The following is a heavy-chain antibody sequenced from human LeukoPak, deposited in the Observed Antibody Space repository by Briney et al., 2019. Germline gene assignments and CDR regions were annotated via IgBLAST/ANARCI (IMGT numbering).Heavy chain of an antibody. CDR1: GYTFTSYG. CDR2: ISAYNGNT. D-gene: IGHD3-10*01. V-gene: IGHV1-18*01. CDR3: ARNVLLWFGTLPYYFDY. Sequence: ASVKVSCKASGYTFTSYGISWVRQAPGQGLEWMGWISAYNGNTNYAQKLQGRVTMTTDTSTRTTYIELRSLRSDDTAVYYCARNVLLWFGTLPYYFDYWGQETLVTVSS. J-gene: IGHJ4*02.